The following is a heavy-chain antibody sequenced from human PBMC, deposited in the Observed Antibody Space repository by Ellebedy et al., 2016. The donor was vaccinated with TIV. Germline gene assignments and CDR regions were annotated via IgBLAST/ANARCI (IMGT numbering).Heavy chain of an antibody. CDR3: ARDQGWAYPGSTRFDY. V-gene: IGHV3-7*01. Sequence: PGGSLRLSCAASGFTFSSYWMSWVRQAPGKGLEWVANIKQDGSEKWYVDSVKGRFTISRDNAKKSLYLQMSSLRAEDTAVYYCARDQGWAYPGSTRFDYWGQGTLVTVSS. CDR2: IKQDGSEK. D-gene: IGHD3-10*01. CDR1: GFTFSSYW. J-gene: IGHJ4*03.